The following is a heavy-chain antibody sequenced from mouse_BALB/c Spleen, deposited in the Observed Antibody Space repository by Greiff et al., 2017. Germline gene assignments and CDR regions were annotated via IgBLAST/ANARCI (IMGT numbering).Heavy chain of an antibody. J-gene: IGHJ1*01. CDR1: GFTFSSYT. CDR3: ARATMITYFDV. Sequence: EVQRVESGGGLVQPGGSLKLSCAASGFTFSSYTMSWVRQTPEKRLEWVAYISNGGGSTYYPDTIKGRFTISRDNAKNTLFLQMTSLRSEDTAMYYCARATMITYFDVWGAGTTVTVSS. D-gene: IGHD2-4*01. V-gene: IGHV5-12-2*01. CDR2: ISNGGGST.